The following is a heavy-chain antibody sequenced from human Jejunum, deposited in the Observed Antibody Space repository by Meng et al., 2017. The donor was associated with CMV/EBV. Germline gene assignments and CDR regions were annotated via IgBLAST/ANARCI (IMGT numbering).Heavy chain of an antibody. Sequence: YGIHWVRQAPGKGLECVAVFWFDGSNKYYADSVKGRFTISRDNSKNTLYLQMNSLRAEDTAVYYCARDGPYYDLLTAYFKRGYYFDYWGQGTLVTVSS. V-gene: IGHV3-33*01. CDR3: ARDGPYYDLLTAYFKRGYYFDY. J-gene: IGHJ4*02. D-gene: IGHD3-9*01. CDR1: YG. CDR2: FWFDGSNK.